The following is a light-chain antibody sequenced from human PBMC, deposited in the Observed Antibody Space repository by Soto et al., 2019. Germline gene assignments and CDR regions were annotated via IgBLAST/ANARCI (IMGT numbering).Light chain of an antibody. Sequence: QSALTQPASVSGSPGQSITISCTGSSSDVGRYNLVSWYQHHPGKAPKLMIYEGSKRPSGVSNRVSGSKSGSTASLTISGLQAEDEADYYCSSYAGTTTFVVFGGGTQLTVL. CDR2: EGS. CDR3: SSYAGTTTFVV. CDR1: SSDVGRYNL. J-gene: IGLJ2*01. V-gene: IGLV2-23*01.